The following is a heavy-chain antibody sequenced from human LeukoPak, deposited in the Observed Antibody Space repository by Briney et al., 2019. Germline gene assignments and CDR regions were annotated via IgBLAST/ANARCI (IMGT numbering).Heavy chain of an antibody. CDR3: ARDQGTPPTAYPRRGHFDY. J-gene: IGHJ4*02. V-gene: IGHV3-33*01. D-gene: IGHD3-16*01. CDR2: VWFDGSHQ. Sequence: PGGSLRLSCAASGFTFSSSGMHWVRQAPGKGLEWVAIVWFDGSHQYYADSVKGRFTITRDNSKSTVGLQMNGQRAEDTAVYYCARDQGTPPTAYPRRGHFDYWGQGTQVTVSS. CDR1: GFTFSSSG.